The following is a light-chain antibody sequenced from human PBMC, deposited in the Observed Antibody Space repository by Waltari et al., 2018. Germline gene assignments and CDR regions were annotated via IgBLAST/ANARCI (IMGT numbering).Light chain of an antibody. Sequence: VLMTQSPPTLSLSPGDKATLSCSASQSINSNLAWYQQKPGQAPRLLIYGAFTRATGVPGRFSGSGSGTDFTLTISGLRSEDFAVYYCQQYDKWPPITFGQGTRLEIK. CDR1: QSINSN. V-gene: IGKV3-15*01. CDR3: QQYDKWPPIT. J-gene: IGKJ5*01. CDR2: GAF.